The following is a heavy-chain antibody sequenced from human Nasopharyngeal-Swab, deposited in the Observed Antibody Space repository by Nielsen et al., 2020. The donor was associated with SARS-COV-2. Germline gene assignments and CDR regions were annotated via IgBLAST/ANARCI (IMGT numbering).Heavy chain of an antibody. D-gene: IGHD6-13*01. CDR3: ARDHQYSSSWFGRGYNWFDP. CDR1: GGSISSYY. J-gene: IGHJ5*02. Sequence: SETLSPTCTVSGGSISSYYWSWIRQPPGKGLEWIGYIYYSGSTNYNPSLKSRVTISVDTSKNQFSLKLSSVTAADTAVYYCARDHQYSSSWFGRGYNWFDPWGQGTLVTVSS. CDR2: IYYSGST. V-gene: IGHV4-59*01.